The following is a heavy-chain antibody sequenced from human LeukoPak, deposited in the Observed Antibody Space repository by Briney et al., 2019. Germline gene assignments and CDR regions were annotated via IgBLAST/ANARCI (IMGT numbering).Heavy chain of an antibody. D-gene: IGHD3-22*01. V-gene: IGHV4-61*05. CDR1: GGFISSSSYY. CDR3: ASSYYYDSSGYYYVDY. Sequence: PSETLSLTCTVSGGFISSSSYYWGWIRQPPGKGLEWIGYIYYSGSTNYNPSLKSRVTISVDTSKNQFSLKLSSVTAADTAVYYCASSYYYDSSGYYYVDYWGQGTLVTVSS. J-gene: IGHJ4*02. CDR2: IYYSGST.